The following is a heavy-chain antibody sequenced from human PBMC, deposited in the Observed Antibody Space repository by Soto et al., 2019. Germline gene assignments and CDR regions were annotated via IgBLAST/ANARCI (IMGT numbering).Heavy chain of an antibody. CDR2: ISTSGATR. V-gene: IGHV3-48*02. D-gene: IGHD6-19*01. Sequence: EVQLVESGGGLVQPGGSLRLSCVASGFTFRTGTMNWVPQAPGKGLEWVAHISTSGATRYYADSVKGRFTISRDNAKTSLYLQMDSLRNEDTAVYYCARFFGSGFDYWGQGTLVTVSS. J-gene: IGHJ4*02. CDR3: ARFFGSGFDY. CDR1: GFTFRTGT.